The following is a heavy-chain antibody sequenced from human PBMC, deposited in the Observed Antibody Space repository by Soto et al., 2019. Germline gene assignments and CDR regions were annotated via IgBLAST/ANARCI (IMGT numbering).Heavy chain of an antibody. V-gene: IGHV3-23*01. CDR1: GFTFSSYA. Sequence: EVQLLESGGGLVQPGGSLRLSCAASGFTFSSYAMNWVSQSPGKGLEWVSVISGSGVSTYYADSVKGRFTISRDNSKNTLYLQMNSLRAEDTAVYYCARRASGWFFDYWGQGTLVTVSS. CDR3: ARRASGWFFDY. D-gene: IGHD6-19*01. J-gene: IGHJ4*02. CDR2: ISGSGVST.